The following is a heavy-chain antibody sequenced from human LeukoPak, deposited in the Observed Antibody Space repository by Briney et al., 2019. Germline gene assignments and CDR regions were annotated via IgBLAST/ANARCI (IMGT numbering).Heavy chain of an antibody. J-gene: IGHJ6*02. Sequence: GGSLRLSCAASGFTFSSYAMSWVRQAPGKGLEWISVISGSGDNTYYAASVKGRFTISRDNSKNTLYLQVNSLRAEDTAIYYCAKGIGASRYNAMDVWGQGTTVTVSS. D-gene: IGHD2-2*02. CDR3: AKGIGASRYNAMDV. V-gene: IGHV3-23*01. CDR2: ISGSGDNT. CDR1: GFTFSSYA.